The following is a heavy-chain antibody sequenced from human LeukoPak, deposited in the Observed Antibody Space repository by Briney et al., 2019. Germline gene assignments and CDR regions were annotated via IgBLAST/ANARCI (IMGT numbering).Heavy chain of an antibody. Sequence: GGSLRLSCAASGFTFSNAWMSWVRQAPGKGLEWVGCIKSKTDGGTTDYAAPVKGRFTISRDDSKNTLYLQMNSLKTEDTAVYYCTTVGGKYGDYEAFDIWGQGTMVTVSS. CDR1: GFTFSNAW. CDR3: TTVGGKYGDYEAFDI. D-gene: IGHD4-17*01. CDR2: IKSKTDGGTT. V-gene: IGHV3-15*01. J-gene: IGHJ3*02.